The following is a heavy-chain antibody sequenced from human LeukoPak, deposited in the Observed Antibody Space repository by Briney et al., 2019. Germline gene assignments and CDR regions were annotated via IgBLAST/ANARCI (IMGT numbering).Heavy chain of an antibody. J-gene: IGHJ4*02. Sequence: GGSLRLSCAASGFTLSSYAMSWVRQAPGKGLEWVSAISGSGGSTYYADSLKGRFTISRDNSKKTLYLQMISMRAEDTAVYHCASSAQILSGYNHKGLGIFDYWGQGTLVTVSS. CDR2: ISGSGGST. CDR1: GFTLSSYA. D-gene: IGHD3-9*01. V-gene: IGHV3-23*01. CDR3: ASSAQILSGYNHKGLGIFDY.